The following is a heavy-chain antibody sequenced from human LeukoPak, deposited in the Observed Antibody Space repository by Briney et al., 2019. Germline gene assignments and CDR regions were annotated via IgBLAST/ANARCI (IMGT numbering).Heavy chain of an antibody. Sequence: SETLSLTCDVSGHSFSSDSFWGWIRQPPGQGLEWIGSIHERGSTFYNPSLKSRVTISIDTSKNQFSLNVNSVTAADTAVYYCARASRPSNSWFDPWGQGTVVTVSS. D-gene: IGHD6-6*01. V-gene: IGHV4-38-2*01. CDR2: IHERGST. J-gene: IGHJ5*02. CDR1: GHSFSSDSF. CDR3: ARASRPSNSWFDP.